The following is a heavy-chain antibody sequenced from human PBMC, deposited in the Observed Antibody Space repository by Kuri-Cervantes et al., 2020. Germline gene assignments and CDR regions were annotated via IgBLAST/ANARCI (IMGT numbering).Heavy chain of an antibody. CDR2: IYYSGST. J-gene: IGHJ4*02. CDR1: GGSISSSSYY. CDR3: ARGKSMWGSSRGYFDY. D-gene: IGHD6-6*01. Sequence: ESLKISCTVSGGSISSSSYYWGWIRQPPGKGLEWIGSIYYSGSTYYNPSLKSRVTISVDTSKNQFSLKLSSVTAADTAVYYCARGKSMWGSSRGYFDYWGQGTLVTVSS. V-gene: IGHV4-39*07.